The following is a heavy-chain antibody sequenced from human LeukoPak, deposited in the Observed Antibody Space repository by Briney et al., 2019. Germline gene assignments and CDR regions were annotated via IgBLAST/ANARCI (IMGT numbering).Heavy chain of an antibody. D-gene: IGHD4-17*01. Sequence: GGSLRLSCAASGFTFSSYGMHWVRQAPGKGLEWVAFIRYDGSDKYYADSVKGRFTISRDNSNNTLYLQMNSLRVEDTAVYYCAKDLTTVTSQGDYWGQGTLVTVSS. J-gene: IGHJ4*02. CDR3: AKDLTTVTSQGDY. CDR1: GFTFSSYG. CDR2: IRYDGSDK. V-gene: IGHV3-30*02.